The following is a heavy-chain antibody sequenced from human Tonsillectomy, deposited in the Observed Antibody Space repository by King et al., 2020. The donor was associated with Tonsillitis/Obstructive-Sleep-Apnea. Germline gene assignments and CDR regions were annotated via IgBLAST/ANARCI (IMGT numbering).Heavy chain of an antibody. Sequence: QVQLQQWGAGLLKPSETLSLTCAVYGGSFSGYYWSWIRQPQGKGLEWIGEINHSGSTNYNPSLKSRVTISVDTSKNQFSLKLSSVTAADTAVYYCARGPGEGSYYMDVWGKGTTVTVSS. D-gene: IGHD3-10*01. CDR3: ARGPGEGSYYMDV. CDR2: INHSGST. V-gene: IGHV4-34*01. J-gene: IGHJ6*03. CDR1: GGSFSGYY.